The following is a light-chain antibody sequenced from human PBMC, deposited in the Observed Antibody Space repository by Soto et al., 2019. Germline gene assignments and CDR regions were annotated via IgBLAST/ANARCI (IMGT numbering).Light chain of an antibody. V-gene: IGKV3-15*01. J-gene: IGKJ5*01. Sequence: EMVLTQSPATLSVSPGERATLSCSASQSVSSNLAWYQQKPGQAPRLLIYGASTRATGIPARFSGSGSGTEFTLTISSLQSEDFAVYYCQQYNNWPPSITFGQGTRLEIK. CDR1: QSVSSN. CDR3: QQYNNWPPSIT. CDR2: GAS.